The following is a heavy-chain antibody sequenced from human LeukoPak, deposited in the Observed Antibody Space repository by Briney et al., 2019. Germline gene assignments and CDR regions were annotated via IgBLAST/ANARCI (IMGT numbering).Heavy chain of an antibody. Sequence: GGSLRLSCATSGFTFSSYGMHWVRQAPGKRLKKVAVISYDGSNKYYADSVKGRFTISRDNSKNTLYLQMNSLRADDTALYYCAKGRGGSCYSGIDYWGQGTLVTVSS. J-gene: IGHJ4*02. CDR1: GFTFSSYG. V-gene: IGHV3-30*18. CDR3: AKGRGGSCYSGIDY. D-gene: IGHD2-15*01. CDR2: ISYDGSNK.